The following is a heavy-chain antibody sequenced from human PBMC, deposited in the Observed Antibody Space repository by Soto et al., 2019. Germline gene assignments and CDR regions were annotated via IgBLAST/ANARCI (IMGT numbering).Heavy chain of an antibody. CDR1: GFSLSNARMG. J-gene: IGHJ4*02. CDR3: ERIKGDQLPSDY. Sequence: QVTLKESGPVLVKPTETLTLTCTVSGFSLSNARMGVSWIRQPPGKALEWLAHIFSNDEKSYSTSLKSRLTISKDTSKSQVVLTMTNMDPVDTATYYWERIKGDQLPSDYWGQGTLVTVSS. V-gene: IGHV2-26*01. CDR2: IFSNDEK. D-gene: IGHD2-2*01.